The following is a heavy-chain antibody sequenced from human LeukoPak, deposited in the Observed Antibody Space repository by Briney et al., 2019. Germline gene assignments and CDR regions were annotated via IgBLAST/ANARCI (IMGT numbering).Heavy chain of an antibody. V-gene: IGHV4-61*02. D-gene: IGHD3-22*01. CDR1: GGSISSGSYY. J-gene: IGHJ4*02. Sequence: SQTLSLTCTVSGGSISSGSYYWSWIRQPAGKGLEWIGRIYTSGSTNYNPSLKSRVTISVDTSKNQFSLKLSSVTAADTAVYYYARGRYYDSSGYYYWGQGTLVTVSS. CDR3: ARGRYYDSSGYYY. CDR2: IYTSGST.